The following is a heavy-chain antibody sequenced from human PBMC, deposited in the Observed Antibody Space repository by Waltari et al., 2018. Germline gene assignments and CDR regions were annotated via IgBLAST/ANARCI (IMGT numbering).Heavy chain of an antibody. CDR1: GDSMNHNYM. CDR3: ARDRGRGLYLDT. V-gene: IGHV4-4*02. CDR2: IHYSGVT. Sequence: QLQQSGPGLVKPSESLSLTCSVSGDSMNHNYMWNWVRQSPGKGREWVRQIHYSGVTPFNPSLEVRITRSIDMSSHRFSLRLSSVTVADTAVYFCARDRGRGLYLDTWGQGTLVTVSP. J-gene: IGHJ5*02. D-gene: IGHD5-12*01.